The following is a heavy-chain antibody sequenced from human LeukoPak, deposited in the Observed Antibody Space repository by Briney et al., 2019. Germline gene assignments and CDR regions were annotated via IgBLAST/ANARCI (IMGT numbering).Heavy chain of an antibody. D-gene: IGHD4-17*01. CDR3: ARQPRPSVTSDFDY. CDR2: IYYSGNT. V-gene: IGHV4-39*01. CDR1: GVSISSSGSH. J-gene: IGHJ4*02. Sequence: SETLSLTCTVSGVSISSSGSHWGWVRQPPGKGLEWIGYIYYSGNTYYNPSLKSRVTISVDTSKNQFSLNLSSVTAADTAVYYCARQPRPSVTSDFDYWGQGTLVTVSS.